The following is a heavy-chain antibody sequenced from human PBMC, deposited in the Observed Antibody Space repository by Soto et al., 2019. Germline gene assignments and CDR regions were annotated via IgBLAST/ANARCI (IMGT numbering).Heavy chain of an antibody. CDR1: GGSISSYY. D-gene: IGHD2-21*01. CDR2: IYYSGST. V-gene: IGHV4-59*01. J-gene: IGHJ4*02. Sequence: SETLSLTCTVSGGSISSYYWSWIRQPPGKGLEWIGYIYYSGSTNYNPSLKSRVTISVDTSKNQFSLKLSSVTAADAAVYYCARRWGGTFDYWGQGTLVTVSS. CDR3: ARRWGGTFDY.